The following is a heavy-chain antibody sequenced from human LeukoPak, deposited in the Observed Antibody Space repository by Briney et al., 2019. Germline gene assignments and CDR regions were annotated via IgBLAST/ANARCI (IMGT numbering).Heavy chain of an antibody. CDR3: AKDMTVAAFNPAFGY. D-gene: IGHD2-15*01. CDR1: GFTFDDYA. J-gene: IGHJ4*02. Sequence: PGGSLRLSCAASGFTFDDYAMHWVRQAPGKGLEWVSGISWNSGSIGYADSVKGRFTISRNNAKNSLYLQMNSLRAEDTALYYCAKDMTVAAFNPAFGYWGQGTLVTVSS. CDR2: ISWNSGSI. V-gene: IGHV3-9*01.